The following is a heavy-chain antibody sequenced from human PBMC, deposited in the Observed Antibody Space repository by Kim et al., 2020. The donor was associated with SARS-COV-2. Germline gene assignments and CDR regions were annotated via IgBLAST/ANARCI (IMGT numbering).Heavy chain of an antibody. D-gene: IGHD3-16*02. Sequence: ASVKVSCKASGYTFTNNAISWVRQAPGQGLEWMGWINTDTGNPTYAQAFTRRFVFSVDTSVTTAYLQISSLEAEDTALYYCSRVIWGAYRYPDHWGQGTLVTVAS. V-gene: IGHV7-4-1*02. CDR2: INTDTGNP. CDR3: SRVIWGAYRYPDH. J-gene: IGHJ4*02. CDR1: GYTFTNNA.